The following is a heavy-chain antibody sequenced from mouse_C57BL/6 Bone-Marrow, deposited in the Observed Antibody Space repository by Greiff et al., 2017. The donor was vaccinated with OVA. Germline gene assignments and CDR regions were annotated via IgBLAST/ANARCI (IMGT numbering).Heavy chain of an antibody. D-gene: IGHD1-1*01. J-gene: IGHJ3*01. V-gene: IGHV1-75*01. CDR3: AKESHYYGSFAY. CDR1: GYTFTDYY. CDR2: IFPGSGGT. Sequence: QVQLQQSGPELVKPGASVKISCKASGYTFTDYYINWVKQRPGQGLEWIGWIFPGSGGTNYNEKFKGKATLTADKSSSTAYMQLSSLTSEDSAVYFCAKESHYYGSFAYWGQGTLVTVSA.